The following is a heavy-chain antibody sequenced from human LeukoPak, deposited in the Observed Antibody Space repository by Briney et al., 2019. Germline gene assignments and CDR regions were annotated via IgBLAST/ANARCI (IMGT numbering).Heavy chain of an antibody. CDR2: ISAYSGTT. CDR1: GYTFSDYG. D-gene: IGHD1-26*01. Sequence: ASVKVSCKASGYTFSDYGITWVRQAPGGGLEWMGWISAYSGTTNYAQKVQGRLTMTTDTSTSTAYMELKNLRSDDTAVYYCARGGWELLRVYYFDYWGQGTLVTVSS. V-gene: IGHV1-18*01. CDR3: ARGGWELLRVYYFDY. J-gene: IGHJ4*02.